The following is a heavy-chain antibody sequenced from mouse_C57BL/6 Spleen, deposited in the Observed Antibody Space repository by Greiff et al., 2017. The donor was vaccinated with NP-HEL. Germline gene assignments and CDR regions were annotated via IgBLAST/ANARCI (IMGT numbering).Heavy chain of an antibody. J-gene: IGHJ2*01. V-gene: IGHV5-16*01. CDR2: INYDGSST. CDR1: GFTFSDYY. Sequence: EVKLMESEGGLVQPGSSMKLSCTASGFTFSDYYMAWVRQVPEKGLEWVANINYDGSSTYYLDSLKSRFIISRDNAKNILYLQMSSLKSEDTATYYCARDRGGNYAYFDYWGQGTTLTVSS. D-gene: IGHD2-1*01. CDR3: ARDRGGNYAYFDY.